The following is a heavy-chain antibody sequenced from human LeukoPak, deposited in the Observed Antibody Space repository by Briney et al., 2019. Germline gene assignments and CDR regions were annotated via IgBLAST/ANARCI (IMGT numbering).Heavy chain of an antibody. CDR1: GFTFDDYG. CDR3: ARVGEYNWKGNFDY. Sequence: GGSLRLSCAASGFTFDDYGMNWVRQPPGKGLEWVSGINWNGGSTGYADSVKGRFTISRDNAKNSLYLQMNSLRAEDTALYYCARVGEYNWKGNFDYWGREPWSPSPQ. V-gene: IGHV3-20*04. D-gene: IGHD1-20*01. CDR2: INWNGGST. J-gene: IGHJ4*02.